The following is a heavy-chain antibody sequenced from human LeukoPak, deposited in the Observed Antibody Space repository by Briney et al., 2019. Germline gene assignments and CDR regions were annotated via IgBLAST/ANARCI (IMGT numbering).Heavy chain of an antibody. CDR2: IKQDGSEK. V-gene: IGHV3-7*03. J-gene: IGHJ4*02. CDR3: ARPKWPGYDSSGYYFE. Sequence: GGSLRLSCAASGISFRSYGMHWVRQAPGKGLEWVANIKQDGSEKYYVDSVKGRFTISRDNAKNSLYLQMNSLRAEDTAVYYCARPKWPGYDSSGYYFEWGQGTLVTVSS. D-gene: IGHD3-22*01. CDR1: GISFRSYG.